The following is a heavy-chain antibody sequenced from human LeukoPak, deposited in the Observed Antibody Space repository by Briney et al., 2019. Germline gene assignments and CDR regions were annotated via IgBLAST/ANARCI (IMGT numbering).Heavy chain of an antibody. CDR3: AREGVAGPYYFDY. J-gene: IGHJ4*02. D-gene: IGHD6-19*01. V-gene: IGHV3-21*01. CDR2: ISSSSSYI. CDR1: GFTFSSYS. Sequence: GGSLRLSCAASGFTFSSYSMNWVRQAPGKGLEWVSSISSSSSYIYYVDSVKGRFTVSRDNAKNSLYLQMNSLRAEDTAVFYCAREGVAGPYYFDYWGQGTLVTVSS.